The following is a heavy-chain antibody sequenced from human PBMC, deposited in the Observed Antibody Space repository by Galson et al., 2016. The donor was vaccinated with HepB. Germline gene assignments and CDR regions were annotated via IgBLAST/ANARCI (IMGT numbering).Heavy chain of an antibody. CDR1: GGFINAGGYS. CDR3: ARESSSEDVYFDD. Sequence: TLSLTCAISGGFINAGGYSWTWIRQPPGKGLEWIGFISQDGRTDYNPSLRGRVTISLDRSNNRFSLNLTSVTAADTAMYYCARESSSEDVYFDDWGRGTLVTVTS. J-gene: IGHJ4*02. D-gene: IGHD6-19*01. V-gene: IGHV4-30-2*01. CDR2: ISQDGRT.